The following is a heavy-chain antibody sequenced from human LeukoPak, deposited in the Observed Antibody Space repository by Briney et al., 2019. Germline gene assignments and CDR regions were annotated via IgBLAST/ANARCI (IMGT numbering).Heavy chain of an antibody. V-gene: IGHV1-24*01. J-gene: IGHJ5*02. CDR3: ATAGIAVAGMWWFDP. CDR2: FDPEDGET. CDR1: GYTLTELS. Sequence: GASVKVSCKVSGYTLTELSMHWVRQAPGKGREWMGGFDPEDGETIYAQKFQGRVTMTEDTSTDTAYMELSSLRSEDTAVYYCATAGIAVAGMWWFDPWGQGTLVTVSS. D-gene: IGHD6-19*01.